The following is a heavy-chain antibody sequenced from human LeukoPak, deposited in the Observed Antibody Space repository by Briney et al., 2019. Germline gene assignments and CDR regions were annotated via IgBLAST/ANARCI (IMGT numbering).Heavy chain of an antibody. D-gene: IGHD4-17*01. J-gene: IGHJ4*02. CDR1: GGSISSSSYY. CDR3: VKESPHWTVTPGD. Sequence: PSETLSLTCTVSGGSISSSSYYWGWVRQAPGKGLEWVSGIDGGAVKTYFADSVKGRFTISRDNSKNTVHLQMNSLRAEDTGVYYCVKESPHWTVTPGDWGQGTLVIVSS. V-gene: IGHV3-23*01. CDR2: IDGGAVKT.